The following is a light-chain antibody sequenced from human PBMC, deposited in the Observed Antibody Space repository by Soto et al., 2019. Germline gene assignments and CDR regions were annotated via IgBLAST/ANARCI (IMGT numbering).Light chain of an antibody. J-gene: IGLJ3*02. CDR2: SNN. CDR3: AAWDGSLSGLV. CDR1: SSNIGSNT. Sequence: QSVLTQAPSASGTPGQRVTISCSGSSSNIGSNTANWYQQLPGTAPKLLIYSNNQRPSGVPDRFSGSKSGTSTSLAISGLQSEDEADYYCAAWDGSLSGLVFGGGTKLTVL. V-gene: IGLV1-44*01.